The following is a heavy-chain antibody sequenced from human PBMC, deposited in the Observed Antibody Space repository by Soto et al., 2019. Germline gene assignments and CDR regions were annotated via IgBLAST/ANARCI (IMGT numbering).Heavy chain of an antibody. CDR2: IYYSGST. CDR1: GGSVSGYY. J-gene: IGHJ4*02. Sequence: SDTLSLTCTVSGGSVSGYYWNWIRQPPGKGLEWIGSIYYSGSTNYSPSLKSRVTMSVDTSKNQFSLKLTSVTAADTAVYYCAKDDGGYCSSTSCYAYWGQGTLVTVS. CDR3: AKDDGGYCSSTSCYAY. D-gene: IGHD2-2*01. V-gene: IGHV4-59*02.